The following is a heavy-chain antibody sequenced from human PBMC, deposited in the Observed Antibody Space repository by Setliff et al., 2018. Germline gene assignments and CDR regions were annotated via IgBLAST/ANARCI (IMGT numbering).Heavy chain of an antibody. CDR2: INHSGST. J-gene: IGHJ3*02. CDR3: ARSGYYDFWSGFLNDAFDI. D-gene: IGHD3-3*01. CDR1: GGSFSGYY. Sequence: ASETLSLTCAVYGGSFSGYYWSWIRQPPGKGLEWIGEINHSGSTNYNPSLKSRVTISVDTSKNQFSLKLSSVTAADTAVYYCARSGYYDFWSGFLNDAFDIWG. V-gene: IGHV4-34*01.